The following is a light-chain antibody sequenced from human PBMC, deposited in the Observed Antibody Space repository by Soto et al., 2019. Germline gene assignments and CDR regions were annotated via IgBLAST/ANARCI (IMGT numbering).Light chain of an antibody. V-gene: IGLV2-8*01. CDR1: SSDVGGYNY. CDR3: SSYAGSNSLGV. J-gene: IGLJ2*01. Sequence: QSVLTQPPSASGSPGQSVTISCTGTSSDVGGYNYVSWYQHHPGKAPKLMIYEVNKRPSGVSDRFSGSKSGNTASLTVSGLQAEAEADYYYSSYAGSNSLGVFGGGTKLTVL. CDR2: EVN.